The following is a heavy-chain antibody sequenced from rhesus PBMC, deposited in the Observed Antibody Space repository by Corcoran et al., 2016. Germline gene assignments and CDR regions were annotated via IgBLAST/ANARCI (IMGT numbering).Heavy chain of an antibody. J-gene: IGHJ5-1*01. D-gene: IGHD3-3*01. V-gene: IGHV4S2*01. Sequence: QVQLQESGPGLVKPSETLPLTRAGSGASLSSPFWSWIRQAPGWGLEWIGRTSGDGGKTDCNPSLKSRVTISVDTSKNQFSLKLTSVTAADTAVYYCARDLYGGAFDRFDVWGAGVLVTVSS. CDR1: GASLSSPF. CDR3: ARDLYGGAFDRFDV. CDR2: TSGDGGKT.